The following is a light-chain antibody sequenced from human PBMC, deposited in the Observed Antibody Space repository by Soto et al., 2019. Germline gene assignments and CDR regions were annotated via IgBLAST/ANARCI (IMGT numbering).Light chain of an antibody. CDR2: DVS. CDR3: SSYTSRTTWV. CDR1: SSDVGGYNF. V-gene: IGLV2-14*01. J-gene: IGLJ3*02. Sequence: QSVLTQPASVSGSPGQSITISCTGTSSDVGGYNFVSWYQQHPGKAPKLMIYDVSNRPSGVSNRFSGSKSGNTASLTISGLQAEDEADYYCSSYTSRTTWVFGVGTKVTVL.